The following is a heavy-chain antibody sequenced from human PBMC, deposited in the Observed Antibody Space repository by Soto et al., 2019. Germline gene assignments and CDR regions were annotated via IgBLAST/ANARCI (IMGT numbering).Heavy chain of an antibody. CDR2: IYYSGST. CDR3: ARGSPGYSYYFDY. J-gene: IGHJ4*02. CDR1: GGSISSGGYY. V-gene: IGHV4-31*03. Sequence: SETLSLTCTVSGGSISSGGYYWSWIRQHPGKGLEWIGYIYYSGSTYYNPSLKSRVTISVDTSKNQFSLKLSSVTAADTAVYYCARGSPGYSYYFDYWGQGTLVTVSS. D-gene: IGHD5-18*01.